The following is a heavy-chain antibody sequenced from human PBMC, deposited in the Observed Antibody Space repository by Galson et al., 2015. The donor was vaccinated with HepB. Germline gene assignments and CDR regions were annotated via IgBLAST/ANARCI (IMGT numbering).Heavy chain of an antibody. D-gene: IGHD2-2*01. V-gene: IGHV3-7*03. CDR3: ARDEEYQLPRGLYYYYGMDV. CDR1: GFTFSSYW. CDR2: IKQDGSEK. J-gene: IGHJ6*02. Sequence: SLRLSCAASGFTFSSYWMSWVRQAPGKGLEWVANIKQDGSEKYYVDSVKGRFTISRDNAKNSLYLQMNSLRAEDTAVYYCARDEEYQLPRGLYYYYGMDVWGQGTTVTVSS.